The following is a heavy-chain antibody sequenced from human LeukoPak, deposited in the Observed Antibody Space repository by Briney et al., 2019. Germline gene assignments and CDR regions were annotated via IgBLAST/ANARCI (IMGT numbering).Heavy chain of an antibody. D-gene: IGHD3-3*01. CDR1: GYTFTSYG. J-gene: IGHJ4*02. CDR3: ARYYDFWSGYSKYYFDY. Sequence: ASVKVSCKASGYTFTSYGISCVRQAPGQGLEWMGWISAYNGNTNYAQKLKGRVTMTTDTSTSTAYMELRSLRSDDTAVYYCARYYDFWSGYSKYYFDYWGQGTLVTVSS. V-gene: IGHV1-18*01. CDR2: ISAYNGNT.